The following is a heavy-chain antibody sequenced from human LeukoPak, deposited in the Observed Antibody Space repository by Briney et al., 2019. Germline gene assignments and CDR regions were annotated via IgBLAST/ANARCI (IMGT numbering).Heavy chain of an antibody. D-gene: IGHD6-13*01. CDR1: GYTFTSYY. CDR2: ITPSGGDT. J-gene: IGHJ4*02. Sequence: PEASVKVSCKASGYTFTSYYIHWVRQAPGQGLEWMGVITPSGGDTTYAQKFQGRVTMTRDTSTSTVYLELSSLRSDDTAVYFCARRSSWFSLNYWGQGTLVTVSS. CDR3: ARRSSWFSLNY. V-gene: IGHV1-46*01.